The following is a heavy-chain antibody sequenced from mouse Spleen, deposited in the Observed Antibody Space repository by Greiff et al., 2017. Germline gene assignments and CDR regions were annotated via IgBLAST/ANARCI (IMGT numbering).Heavy chain of an antibody. Sequence: EVKLQQSGAELVRPGASVKLSCTASGFNIKDDYMHWVKQRPEQGLEWIGWIDPENGDTEYASKFQGKATITADTSSNTAYLQLSSLTSEDTAVYYCTCPMMVTTWFAYWGQGTLVTVSA. CDR3: TCPMMVTTWFAY. V-gene: IGHV14-4*01. J-gene: IGHJ3*01. D-gene: IGHD2-3*01. CDR1: GFNIKDDY. CDR2: IDPENGDT.